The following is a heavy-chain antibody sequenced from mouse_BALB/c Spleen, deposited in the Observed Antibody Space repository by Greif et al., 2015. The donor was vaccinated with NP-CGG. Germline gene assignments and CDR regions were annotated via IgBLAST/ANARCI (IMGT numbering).Heavy chain of an antibody. D-gene: IGHD2-14*01. J-gene: IGHJ3*01. CDR1: GYTFTDYV. CDR2: IYPGSGST. Sequence: QVQLQQSGPELVKPGASVKMSCKASGYTFTDYVISWVKQRTGQGLEWIGEIYPGSGSTYYNEKFEGKATLTADKSSNTAYMQLSSLTSEDSAVYFCARSLSYRYDWFAYWGQGTLVTVSA. V-gene: IGHV1-81*01. CDR3: ARSLSYRYDWFAY.